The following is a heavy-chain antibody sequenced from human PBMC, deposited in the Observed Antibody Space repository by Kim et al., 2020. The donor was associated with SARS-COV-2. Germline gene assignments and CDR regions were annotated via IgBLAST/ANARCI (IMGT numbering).Heavy chain of an antibody. Sequence: NPSLKSRVTISVDTSKNQFSLKLSSVTAADTAVYYCAVNTRKAFNWYFDLWGRGTLVTVSS. J-gene: IGHJ2*01. CDR3: AVNTRKAFNWYFDL. V-gene: IGHV4-31*02. D-gene: IGHD3-3*01.